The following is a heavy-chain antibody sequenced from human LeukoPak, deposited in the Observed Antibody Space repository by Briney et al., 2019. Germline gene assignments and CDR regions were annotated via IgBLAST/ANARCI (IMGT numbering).Heavy chain of an antibody. CDR1: GGSISTSNYY. V-gene: IGHV4-39*07. D-gene: IGHD1-14*01. CDR3: ARGPSRNSRSTWSLDY. Sequence: PSETLSLTCTVSGGSISTSNYYWGWIRQPPGKGLEWIGNIFYSGSTYYSPSLKSRVTISVDTSKNQFSLKLSSVTAADTAVYYCARGPSRNSRSTWSLDYWGQGTLVTVSS. J-gene: IGHJ4*02. CDR2: IFYSGST.